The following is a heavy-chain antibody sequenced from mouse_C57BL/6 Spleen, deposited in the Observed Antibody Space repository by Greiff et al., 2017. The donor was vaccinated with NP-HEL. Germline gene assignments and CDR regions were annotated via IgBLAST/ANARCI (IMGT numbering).Heavy chain of an antibody. D-gene: IGHD1-1*01. CDR3: PRSYGNYFDY. V-gene: IGHV1-72*01. CDR2: IDPNSGGT. Sequence: QVQLQQPGAELVKPGASVKLSCKASGYTFTSYWMHWVKQRPGRGLEWIGRIDPNSGGTKSNEKFKSKATLTVDKPSITAYMQLSSLTSKDSAVYYCPRSYGNYFDYWGQGTTLTVSS. J-gene: IGHJ2*01. CDR1: GYTFTSYW.